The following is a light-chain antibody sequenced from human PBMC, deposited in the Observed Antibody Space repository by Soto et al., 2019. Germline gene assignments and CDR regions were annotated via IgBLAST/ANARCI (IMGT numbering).Light chain of an antibody. CDR1: SSNIGSNT. J-gene: IGLJ7*01. Sequence: QSVLTQPPSASGTPGQRVTISCSGSSSNIGSNTVNWYQQLPGTAPKLLIYSNNQRPSGVPDPFSGSKSGTSASLAISGLQSEDEADYYYASWDDSLNGRAVFGGGTQLTVL. V-gene: IGLV1-44*01. CDR2: SNN. CDR3: ASWDDSLNGRAV.